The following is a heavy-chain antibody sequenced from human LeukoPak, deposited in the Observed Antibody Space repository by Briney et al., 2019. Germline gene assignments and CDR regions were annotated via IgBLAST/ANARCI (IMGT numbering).Heavy chain of an antibody. CDR3: ARPQYGSGSYYVTDSFRIPGRSHWYYGMDV. CDR1: GYTFTSYG. D-gene: IGHD3-10*01. V-gene: IGHV1-18*01. Sequence: ASVKVSCKASGYTFTSYGISWVRQAPGQGLEWMGWISAYNGNTNYAQKLQGRVTMTTDTSTSTAYMELRSLRSDDTAVYYCARPQYGSGSYYVTDSFRIPGRSHWYYGMDVWGQGTTVTVSS. J-gene: IGHJ6*02. CDR2: ISAYNGNT.